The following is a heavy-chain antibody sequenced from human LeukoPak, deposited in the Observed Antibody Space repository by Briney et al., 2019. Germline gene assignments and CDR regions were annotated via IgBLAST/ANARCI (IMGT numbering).Heavy chain of an antibody. CDR2: IYYSGST. J-gene: IGHJ1*01. V-gene: IGHV4-39*01. CDR3: ARGRTAFWSGYYGPQYFQH. D-gene: IGHD3-3*01. CDR1: GGSISSSSYY. Sequence: KSSETLSLTCTVSGGSISSSSYYWGWIRQPPGKGLEWIGSIYYSGSTYYNPSLKSRVTISVDTSKNQFSLKLSSVTAADTAVYYCARGRTAFWSGYYGPQYFQHWGQGTLVTVSS.